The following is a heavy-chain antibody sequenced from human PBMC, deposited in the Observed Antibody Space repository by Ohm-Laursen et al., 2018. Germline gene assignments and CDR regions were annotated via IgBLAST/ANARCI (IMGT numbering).Heavy chain of an antibody. CDR1: GGSFSGYD. CDR2: IY. V-gene: IGHV4-59*03. Sequence: SQTLSLTCTVYGGSFSGYDWSWVRQPPGKGLEWIGYIYNYNPSLKSRVIISVDMSKNQFSLKLSSVTAADTAVYYCARITYDFWRAYFDSWGQGTLVTVSS. CDR3: ARITYDFWRAYFDS. D-gene: IGHD3-3*01. J-gene: IGHJ4*02.